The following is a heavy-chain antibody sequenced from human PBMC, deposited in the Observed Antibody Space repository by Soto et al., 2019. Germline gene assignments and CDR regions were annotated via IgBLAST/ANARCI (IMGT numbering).Heavy chain of an antibody. Sequence: QVQLVESGGGVVQPGRSLRLSCAASGFTFSSYGMHWVRQAPGKGLEWVAVIWYDGSNKYYADSVKGRFTISRDNSKNTLYLQMNSLRAEDTAVYYCARDPNTERIYYYGMDVWGQGTTVTVSS. CDR1: GFTFSSYG. D-gene: IGHD5-18*01. CDR2: IWYDGSNK. V-gene: IGHV3-33*01. J-gene: IGHJ6*02. CDR3: ARDPNTERIYYYGMDV.